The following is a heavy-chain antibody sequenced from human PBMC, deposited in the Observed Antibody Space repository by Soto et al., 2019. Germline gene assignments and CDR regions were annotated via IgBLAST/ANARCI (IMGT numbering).Heavy chain of an antibody. CDR1: GGSISSGDYY. Sequence: SETLSLTCTVSGGSISSGDYYWSWIRQPPGKGLEWIGYIYYSGSTYYNPSLKSRVTISVDTSKNQFSLKLSSVTAADTAVYYCARPRIAMGRGTRAAAGFGYWGQGTRFTVAS. CDR2: IYYSGST. J-gene: IGHJ4*02. CDR3: ARPRIAMGRGTRAAAGFGY. V-gene: IGHV4-30-4*01. D-gene: IGHD3-10*01.